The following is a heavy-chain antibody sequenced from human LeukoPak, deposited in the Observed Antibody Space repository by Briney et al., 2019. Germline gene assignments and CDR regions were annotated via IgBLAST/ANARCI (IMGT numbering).Heavy chain of an antibody. Sequence: GGSLRLSCAASRFTLSTYWTSWVRQAPGKGLEWVAHIKQDGSQEYYVDSVKGRFTISRDSAKNSLYLQMNSLRAEDTAVYYCARGVPYDSWSGPHYSDYWGQGTLVTVSS. J-gene: IGHJ4*02. V-gene: IGHV3-7*01. CDR1: RFTLSTYW. CDR2: IKQDGSQE. CDR3: ARGVPYDSWSGPHYSDY. D-gene: IGHD3-3*01.